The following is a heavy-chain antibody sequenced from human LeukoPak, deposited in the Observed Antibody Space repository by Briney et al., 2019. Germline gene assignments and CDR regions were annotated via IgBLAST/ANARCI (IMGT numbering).Heavy chain of an antibody. Sequence: SGPTLGHPPQPLTLTFTFSGFSLSARGVGVGWIRQPPVKALEWLAPIYWDDDKRYGATLKSRLTVTKDTSKIQVVPTMTNMDPVCTATYYCSHRQFDGWWTFDYWGQGTLVTVSS. D-gene: IGHD6-19*01. J-gene: IGHJ4*02. CDR3: SHRQFDGWWTFDY. V-gene: IGHV2-5*05. CDR1: GFSLSARGVG. CDR2: IYWDDDK.